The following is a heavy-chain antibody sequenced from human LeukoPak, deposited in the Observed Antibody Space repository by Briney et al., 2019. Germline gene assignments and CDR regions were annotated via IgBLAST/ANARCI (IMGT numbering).Heavy chain of an antibody. D-gene: IGHD1-26*01. J-gene: IGHJ5*02. CDR1: GYTFTSFG. CDR2: INAYNGNT. CDR3: ARDPRIVGSTPDWFDP. Sequence: ASVKVSCKTSGYTFTSFGISRVRKAPGQGLEWMGWINAYNGNTNYAQKIQGRVTMTTDTSTSTAYMELNSLRSDDTAVYYCARDPRIVGSTPDWFDPWGQGTLVTVSS. V-gene: IGHV1-18*01.